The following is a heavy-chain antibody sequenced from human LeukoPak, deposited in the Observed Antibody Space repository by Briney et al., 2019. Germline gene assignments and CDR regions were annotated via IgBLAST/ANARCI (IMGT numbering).Heavy chain of an antibody. CDR3: ARLRIQLWPHYYYYGMDV. J-gene: IGHJ6*02. Sequence: ASVKVSCKASGYTFTSYGINWVRQATGQGLEWMGWMNPNSGNTGYAQKFQGRVTMTRNTSISTAYMELSSLRSEDTAVYYCARLRIQLWPHYYYYGMDVWGQGTTVTVSS. CDR1: GYTFTSYG. V-gene: IGHV1-8*01. CDR2: MNPNSGNT. D-gene: IGHD5-18*01.